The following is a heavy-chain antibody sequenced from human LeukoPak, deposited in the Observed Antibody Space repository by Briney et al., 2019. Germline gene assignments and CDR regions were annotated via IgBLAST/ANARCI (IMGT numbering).Heavy chain of an antibody. Sequence: GASVKFSCKASGGTFSSYAISWVRQAPGQGLEWMGGIIPIFGTANYAQKFQGRVTITADESTSTAYMELSSLRSEDTAVYYCARGIDSYGFLGLDYWGQGTLVTVSS. CDR3: ARGIDSYGFLGLDY. CDR1: GGTFSSYA. J-gene: IGHJ4*02. D-gene: IGHD5-18*01. V-gene: IGHV1-69*13. CDR2: IIPIFGTA.